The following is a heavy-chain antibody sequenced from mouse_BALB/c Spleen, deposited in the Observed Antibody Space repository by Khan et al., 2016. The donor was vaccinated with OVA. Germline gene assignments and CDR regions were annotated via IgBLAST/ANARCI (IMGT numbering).Heavy chain of an antibody. Sequence: EVELVESGGGLVQPGGSLRLSCATSGFTFTDYYMSWVRQPPGKSLEWLGFIRNKAKGYTTEYSAPVKGRFTISRDNSQSIVYLQVHTLRAEDSATYYCARETVVDVYWYFDVWGAGTTVTVSS. CDR3: ARETVVDVYWYFDV. CDR2: IRNKAKGYTT. CDR1: GFTFTDYY. V-gene: IGHV7-3*02. J-gene: IGHJ1*01. D-gene: IGHD1-1*01.